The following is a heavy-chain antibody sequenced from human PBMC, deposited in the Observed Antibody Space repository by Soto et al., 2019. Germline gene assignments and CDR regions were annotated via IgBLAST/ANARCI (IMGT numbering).Heavy chain of an antibody. Sequence: GASVKVSCKASGGTFSSYAISWVRQAPGQGLEWMGGIIPIFGTANYAQKFQGRVTITADESTSTAYMELSSLRSEDTAVYYCARVTTFYDILTSSYALNYFDYWGQGTRVTVSS. J-gene: IGHJ4*02. V-gene: IGHV1-69*13. D-gene: IGHD3-9*01. CDR1: GGTFSSYA. CDR3: ARVTTFYDILTSSYALNYFDY. CDR2: IIPIFGTA.